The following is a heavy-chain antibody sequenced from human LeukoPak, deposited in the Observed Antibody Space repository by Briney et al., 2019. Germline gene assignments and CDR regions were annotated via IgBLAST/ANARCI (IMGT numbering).Heavy chain of an antibody. V-gene: IGHV3-21*01. Sequence: KSGGSLRLSCVDSGFTFSTYSMNWVRQAPGKGLEWVSSISSSSYIYYGDSVKGRFTISRDNAKNSLYLKMNSLRAEDTAVYYCARDGAVTNGRYFDYWGQGTLVTVSS. J-gene: IGHJ4*02. CDR3: ARDGAVTNGRYFDY. CDR1: GFTFSTYS. CDR2: ISSSSYI. D-gene: IGHD4-17*01.